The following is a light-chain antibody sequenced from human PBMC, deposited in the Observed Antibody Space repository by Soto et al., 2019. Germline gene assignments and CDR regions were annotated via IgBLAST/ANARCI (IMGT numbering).Light chain of an antibody. V-gene: IGLV1-40*01. Sequence: QPVLTQPPSVSGTLGQRVTISCTGSSSNIGAGYDVQWYQQLPGTAPKLLIHSNTNRPSGVPDRFSASKSGTSASLAITGLQAEDEADYHCQYYDRSLSGVIFGGGTKVTVL. CDR3: QYYDRSLSGVI. CDR2: SNT. J-gene: IGLJ2*01. CDR1: SSNIGAGYD.